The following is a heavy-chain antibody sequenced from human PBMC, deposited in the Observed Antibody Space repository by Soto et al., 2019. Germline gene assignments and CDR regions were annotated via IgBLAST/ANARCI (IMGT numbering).Heavy chain of an antibody. J-gene: IGHJ4*02. D-gene: IGHD2-15*01. CDR3: AKDIPDHIVVVVAAREDYFDY. V-gene: IGHV3-23*01. Sequence: GGSLRLSCAASGFTFSSYAMSWVRQAPGKGLEWVSAISGSGGSTYYADSVKGRFTISRDNSKNTLYLQMSSLRAEDTAVYYCAKDIPDHIVVVVAAREDYFDYWGQGTLVTVSS. CDR2: ISGSGGST. CDR1: GFTFSSYA.